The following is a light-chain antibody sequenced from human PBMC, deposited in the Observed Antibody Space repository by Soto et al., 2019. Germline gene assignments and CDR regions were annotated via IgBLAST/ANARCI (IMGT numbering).Light chain of an antibody. CDR2: DVN. V-gene: IGLV2-14*03. J-gene: IGLJ1*01. CDR3: SSYTSSSIVYV. Sequence: LTQPVSATGAARQSITISCTGTGTDVGAYDYVSWYQQHPGKAPKLVIYDVNNRPSGVSSRFSGSKSGNTASLTISGLQAEDEADYYCSSYTSSSIVYVFGTVTKVTVL. CDR1: GTDVGAYDY.